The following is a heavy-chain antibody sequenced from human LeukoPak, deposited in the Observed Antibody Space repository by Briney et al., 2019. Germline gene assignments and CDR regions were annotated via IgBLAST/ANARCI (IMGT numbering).Heavy chain of an antibody. CDR3: ARAYTAVVEPHLDY. J-gene: IGHJ4*02. CDR1: GYTFTGYY. V-gene: IGHV1-2*06. CDR2: INSNSGGT. D-gene: IGHD5-18*01. Sequence: ASVKVSCKASGYTFTGYYMHWVRQAPGQGLEWMGRINSNSGGTKSAQNFQGRVTMTRDTSISTAYMELSRLRSDDTAVYYCARAYTAVVEPHLDYWGQGTLVAVSS.